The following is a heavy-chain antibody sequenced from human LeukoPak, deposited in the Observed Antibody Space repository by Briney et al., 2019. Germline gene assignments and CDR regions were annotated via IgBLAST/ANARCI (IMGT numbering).Heavy chain of an antibody. Sequence: GGSLRLSCAASGFTVSSNYMSWVRQAPGKGLGWVSVIYSGGSTYYADSVKGRFTISRDNSKNTLYLQMNSLRAEDTAVYYCARESIAAAGTTDYWGQGTLVTVSS. CDR1: GFTVSSNY. D-gene: IGHD6-13*01. CDR2: IYSGGST. V-gene: IGHV3-53*01. CDR3: ARESIAAAGTTDY. J-gene: IGHJ4*02.